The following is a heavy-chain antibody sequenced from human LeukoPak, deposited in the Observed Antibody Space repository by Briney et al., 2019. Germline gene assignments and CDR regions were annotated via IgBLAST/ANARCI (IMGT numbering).Heavy chain of an antibody. J-gene: IGHJ4*02. CDR1: GFTVSTYG. CDR3: AKNHQGAARPQGSIDY. D-gene: IGHD6-6*01. V-gene: IGHV3-30*02. Sequence: PGGSLRLSCAASGFTVSTYGMHWVRQAPGKGLEWVAFIRYDGYNKYYTDSVKGRFTISRDNSKSTLYFQMNTLRAEDTAVYYCAKNHQGAARPQGSIDYWGQGTLVTVSS. CDR2: IRYDGYNK.